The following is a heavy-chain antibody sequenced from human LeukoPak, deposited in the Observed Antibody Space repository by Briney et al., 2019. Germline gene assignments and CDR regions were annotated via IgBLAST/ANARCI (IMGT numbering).Heavy chain of an antibody. J-gene: IGHJ4*02. V-gene: IGHV4-59*01. CDR2: IYYSGST. D-gene: IGHD3-22*01. CDR1: GGSISTYY. Sequence: PSETLSLTCTVSGGSISTYYWSWIRQPPGKGLEWIGYIYYSGSTNYNPSLKSRVTISVDTSKNQFSLKLRSVTAADTAVYYCARVTGYMIEDYFDYWGQGTLVTVSS. CDR3: ARVTGYMIEDYFDY.